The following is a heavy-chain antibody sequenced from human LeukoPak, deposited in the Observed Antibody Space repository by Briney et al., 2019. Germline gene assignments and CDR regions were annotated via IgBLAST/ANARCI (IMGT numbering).Heavy chain of an antibody. V-gene: IGHV3-23*01. CDR1: GFTFSNYA. CDR2: LSGGSRST. Sequence: GGSLRLSCAASGFTFSNYAMSWVRQAPGRRLEWVSGLSGGSRSTFYAESVRGRFSISRDNSKNTLYLQMNSLRAEDTAVYYCARSPHAYGDYISYYFDYWGQGTLVTVSS. D-gene: IGHD4-17*01. J-gene: IGHJ4*02. CDR3: ARSPHAYGDYISYYFDY.